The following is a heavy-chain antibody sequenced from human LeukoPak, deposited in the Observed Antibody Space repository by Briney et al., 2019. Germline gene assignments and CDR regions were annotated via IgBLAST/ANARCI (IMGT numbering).Heavy chain of an antibody. CDR2: IYHSGST. J-gene: IGHJ5*02. D-gene: IGHD2-21*01. CDR3: ARDNSAGEIAWWFDP. V-gene: IGHV4-38-2*02. CDR1: GYSISSGYY. Sequence: PSETLSLTCTVSGYSISSGYYWGWIRQPPGKGLEWIGSIYHSGSTYYNPSLKSRVTISVDTSKNQFSLKLSSVTAADTAIYYCARDNSAGEIAWWFDPWGQGTLVTVSS.